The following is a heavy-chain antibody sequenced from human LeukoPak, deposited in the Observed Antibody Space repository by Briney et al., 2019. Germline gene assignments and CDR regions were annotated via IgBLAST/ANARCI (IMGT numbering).Heavy chain of an antibody. Sequence: SETLSLTCTVSGGSITSYYYTWIRQPPGKGLEWIGYIYYSGNTNYNPSLKSRVTMPLDMSKNQFSLRLTSVTAADTAVYYCARLPRDSSIYPHWGQGVLVTVSS. CDR1: GGSITSYY. V-gene: IGHV4-59*08. CDR3: ARLPRDSSIYPH. D-gene: IGHD2-2*01. J-gene: IGHJ4*02. CDR2: IYYSGNT.